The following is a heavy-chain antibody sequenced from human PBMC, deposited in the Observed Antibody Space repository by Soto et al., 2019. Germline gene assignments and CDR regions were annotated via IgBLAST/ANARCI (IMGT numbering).Heavy chain of an antibody. CDR3: ARISVSSGHESPDFDS. J-gene: IGHJ4*02. CDR1: GYTFNFYG. D-gene: IGHD3-16*01. V-gene: IGHV1-18*01. CDR2: ISGFNGNT. Sequence: ASVKVSCKASGYTFNFYGITWVRQAPGQGLEWMGWISGFNGNTNYAADLQRRVTMTTDTSKSTAYMELRGLRSEDTAVYYCARISVSSGHESPDFDSWGRGTLVTVSS.